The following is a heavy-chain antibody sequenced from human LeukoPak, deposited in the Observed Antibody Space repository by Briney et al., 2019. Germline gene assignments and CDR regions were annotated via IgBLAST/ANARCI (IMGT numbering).Heavy chain of an antibody. CDR1: RGSISSYY. V-gene: IGHV4-59*01. J-gene: IGHJ4*02. CDR3: ARGRITIFGVVIPHFDN. CDR2: IDNSGNT. Sequence: LETLSLTCTVSRGSISSYYWSWIRQPPGKGLEWIGYIDNSGNTNSNPSLKSRVTMSVDTSKNQFSLKLSSVIAADTAVYYCARGRITIFGVVIPHFDNWGQGTLVTVSS. D-gene: IGHD3-3*01.